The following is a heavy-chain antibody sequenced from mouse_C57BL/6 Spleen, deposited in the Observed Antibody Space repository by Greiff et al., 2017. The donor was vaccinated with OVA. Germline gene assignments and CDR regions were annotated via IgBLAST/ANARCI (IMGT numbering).Heavy chain of an antibody. CDR1: GFTFSSYA. CDR2: ISSGGDYI. J-gene: IGHJ1*03. D-gene: IGHD2-1*01. V-gene: IGHV5-9-1*02. CDR3: TREGLYGNYGYFDV. Sequence: EVMLVESGEGLVKPGGSLKLSCAASGFTFSSYAMSWVRQTPEKRLEWVAYISSGGDYIYYAYTVKGRFTISSDNARNTLYLQMSSLKSEDTAMYYCTREGLYGNYGYFDVWGTGTTVTVSS.